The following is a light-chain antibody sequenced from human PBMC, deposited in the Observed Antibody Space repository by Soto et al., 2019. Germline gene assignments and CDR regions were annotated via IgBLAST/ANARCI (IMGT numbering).Light chain of an antibody. J-gene: IGLJ1*01. Sequence: QSVLTQPASVSGSPGQSITISCTGTSSDVGGYNYVSWYQQHPGKAPKLMIYEASNRPSGVSNRFSGSKSGNTASLTISGLQAEDEADYYCSSYTSSSTLAFGTGTKVTVL. CDR3: SSYTSSSTLA. CDR1: SSDVGGYNY. V-gene: IGLV2-14*01. CDR2: EAS.